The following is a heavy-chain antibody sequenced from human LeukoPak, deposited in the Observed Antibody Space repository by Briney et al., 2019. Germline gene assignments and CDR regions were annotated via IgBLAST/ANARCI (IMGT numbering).Heavy chain of an antibody. Sequence: SETLSLTCAVYGGSFSGCYWSWIRQPPGKGLEWIGEINHSGSTNYNPSLKSRVTISVDTSKNQFSLKLSSVTAADTAVYYCARCAVWGRLGMDVWGQGTTVTVSS. CDR1: GGSFSGCY. J-gene: IGHJ6*02. D-gene: IGHD3-16*01. CDR3: ARCAVWGRLGMDV. CDR2: INHSGST. V-gene: IGHV4-34*01.